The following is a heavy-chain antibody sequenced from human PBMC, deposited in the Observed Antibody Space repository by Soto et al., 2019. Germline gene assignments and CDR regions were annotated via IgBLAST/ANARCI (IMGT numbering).Heavy chain of an antibody. CDR1: GYSFTSYW. Sequence: GESLKISCKGSGYSFTSYWIGWVRQMPGKGLEWMRIIYPGDSDTRYSPSFQGQVTISADKSISTAYLQWSSLKASDTAMYYCARAFTVTSHYYYGVDVWGQGTTVTVSS. CDR2: IYPGDSDT. V-gene: IGHV5-51*01. D-gene: IGHD4-17*01. J-gene: IGHJ6*01. CDR3: ARAFTVTSHYYYGVDV.